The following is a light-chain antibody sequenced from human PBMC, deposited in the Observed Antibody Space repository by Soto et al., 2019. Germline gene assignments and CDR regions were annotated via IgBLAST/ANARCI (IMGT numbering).Light chain of an antibody. Sequence: DIQMTQSPSTLSASVGDRVTITCRATQSISASLAWYQQKPGEAPTLLIYDASSLESGVPSRFSGGGSETEFTLTISSLQPDDVATYYCQHYDEYPWTLGQGTKVDIK. CDR1: QSISAS. V-gene: IGKV1-5*01. CDR2: DAS. J-gene: IGKJ1*01. CDR3: QHYDEYPWT.